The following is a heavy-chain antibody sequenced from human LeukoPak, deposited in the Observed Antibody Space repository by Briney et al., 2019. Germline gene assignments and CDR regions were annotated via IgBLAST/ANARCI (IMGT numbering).Heavy chain of an antibody. Sequence: SETLSLTCAVSGGSISSSNWWSWVRQPPGKGLEWIGEIYHSGSTNYNPSLKSRVTISVDKSKNQFSLKLSSVTAADTAVYYCARRDYYDSSGYLIDYWGQGTLVTVSS. CDR2: IYHSGST. D-gene: IGHD3-22*01. V-gene: IGHV4-4*02. CDR3: ARRDYYDSSGYLIDY. J-gene: IGHJ4*02. CDR1: GGSISSSNW.